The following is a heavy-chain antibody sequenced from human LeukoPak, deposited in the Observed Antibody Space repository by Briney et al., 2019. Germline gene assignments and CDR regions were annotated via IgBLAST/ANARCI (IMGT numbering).Heavy chain of an antibody. V-gene: IGHV4-59*01. CDR1: GGSISSYY. J-gene: IGHJ5*02. D-gene: IGHD3-3*01. CDR3: ARTYYDFWSGYVDP. Sequence: PSETLSLTCTVSGGSISSYYWSWVRQPPGKGLEWIGYIYYSGNTNYNPSLRSRVTISVDTSKNQFSLKLSSVTAADTAVYYCARTYYDFWSGYVDPWGQGTLVTVSS. CDR2: IYYSGNT.